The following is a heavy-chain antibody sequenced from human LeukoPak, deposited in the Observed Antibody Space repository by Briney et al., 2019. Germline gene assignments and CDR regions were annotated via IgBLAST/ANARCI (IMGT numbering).Heavy chain of an antibody. CDR1: GYTFTSYG. CDR3: ARDMRLREYYYGSGSARPFYYYYGMDV. Sequence: ASVKVSCKASGYTFTSYGISWVRQAPGQGLEWMGWISAYNGNTNYAQKLQGRVTMTTDTSTSTAYMELRSLRSGDTAVYYCARDMRLREYYYGSGSARPFYYYYGMDVWGQGTTVTVSS. J-gene: IGHJ6*02. CDR2: ISAYNGNT. V-gene: IGHV1-18*01. D-gene: IGHD3-10*01.